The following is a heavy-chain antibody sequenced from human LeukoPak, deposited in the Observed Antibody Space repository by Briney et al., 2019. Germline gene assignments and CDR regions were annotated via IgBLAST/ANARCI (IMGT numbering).Heavy chain of an antibody. CDR3: ARGKFEYMIDWYFDL. J-gene: IGHJ2*01. Sequence: ASVKFSCKASGYTFTSYDINWVRQATGQGLEWMGWMNPNSGNTGYAQKFQGRVTITRNTSISTAYMELSSLRSEDTAAYYCARGKFEYMIDWYFDLWGRGTLVTVSS. V-gene: IGHV1-8*03. CDR2: MNPNSGNT. CDR1: GYTFTSYD. D-gene: IGHD3-22*01.